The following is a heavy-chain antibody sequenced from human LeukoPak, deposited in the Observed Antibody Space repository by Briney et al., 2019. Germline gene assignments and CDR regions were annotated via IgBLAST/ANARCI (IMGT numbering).Heavy chain of an antibody. CDR2: ISGSGGST. Sequence: PGGSLRLSCAASGFTFSSHAMSWVRQAPGKGLEWVSGISGSGGSTYYADSVKGRFTISRDDSKNTLFLQMNSLRAEDTAVYYCVKLDLELLRPIGYWGQGTLVTVSS. V-gene: IGHV3-23*01. D-gene: IGHD1-7*01. CDR1: GFTFSSHA. J-gene: IGHJ4*02. CDR3: VKLDLELLRPIGY.